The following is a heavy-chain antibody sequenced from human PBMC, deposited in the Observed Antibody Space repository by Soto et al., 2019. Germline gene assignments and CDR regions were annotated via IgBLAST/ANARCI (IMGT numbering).Heavy chain of an antibody. CDR1: GFTFSNYG. CDR3: AGDEEDSGNGMDA. CDR2: ILNDGSNR. Sequence: QVQLVESGGGVVQPGRSLRLSCAASGFTFSNYGMHWVRQAPGKGLEWVAVILNDGSNRYHADSVKDRFTISRDNSKNMLNLQMNSLGAEEPVVYSGAGDEEDSGNGMDAWGKGTTVTVPP. D-gene: IGHD3-10*01. V-gene: IGHV3-33*01. J-gene: IGHJ6*04.